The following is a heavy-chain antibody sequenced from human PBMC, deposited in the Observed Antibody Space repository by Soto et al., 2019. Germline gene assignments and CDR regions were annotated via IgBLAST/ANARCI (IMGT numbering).Heavy chain of an antibody. CDR3: ARSFSGSYAAFEY. D-gene: IGHD1-26*01. V-gene: IGHV4-4*02. CDR2: IYHSGST. Sequence: QVQLQESGPGLVKPSGTLSLTCAVSGGAISSSNWWSWVRQPPGKGLEWIGEIYHSGSTNYNPSLKIRVTMAVDKSKNQFSLKLSSVTAADTAVYYCARSFSGSYAAFEYWGQGTLVTVSS. J-gene: IGHJ4*02. CDR1: GGAISSSNW.